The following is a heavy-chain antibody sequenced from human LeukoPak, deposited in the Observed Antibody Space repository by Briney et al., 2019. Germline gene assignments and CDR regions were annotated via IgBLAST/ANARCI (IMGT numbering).Heavy chain of an antibody. CDR1: GFTFSSFW. CDR3: ARDLNYFDY. Sequence: GGSLRLSCAASGFTFSSFWMTWVRQAPGKGLEWVANIRQDGSEKYYVGSVRGRFTISRDNATNSLYLQMNSLRAEDTAVYYCARDLNYFDYWGQGTLVTVSS. J-gene: IGHJ4*02. V-gene: IGHV3-7*01. CDR2: IRQDGSEK.